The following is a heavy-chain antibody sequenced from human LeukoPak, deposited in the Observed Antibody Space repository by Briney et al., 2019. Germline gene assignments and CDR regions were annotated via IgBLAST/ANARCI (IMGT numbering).Heavy chain of an antibody. Sequence: SETLSLTCTVSGGSIISSDYHWGWVRQPPGKGLEWIGTISYSGNTDYNPSLRSRVTISVDTSNKQFSLRLGSVTAADTAVYHCARHCCSGPAKRVFDIWGQGTMVTVSS. CDR2: ISYSGNT. V-gene: IGHV4-39*01. D-gene: IGHD2-15*01. J-gene: IGHJ3*02. CDR1: GGSIISSDYH. CDR3: ARHCCSGPAKRVFDI.